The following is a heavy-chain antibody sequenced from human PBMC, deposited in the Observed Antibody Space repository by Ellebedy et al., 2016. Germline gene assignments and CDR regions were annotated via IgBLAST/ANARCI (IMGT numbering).Heavy chain of an antibody. Sequence: GGSLRLXXAASGFTFDDYAMHWVRQAPGKGLEWVSGISWNSGSIGYADSVKGRFTISRDNAKNSLYLQMNSLRAEDTAVYYCARGTTMVRGVIEDWGQGTLVTVSS. CDR2: ISWNSGSI. CDR1: GFTFDDYA. V-gene: IGHV3-9*01. CDR3: ARGTTMVRGVIED. D-gene: IGHD3-10*01. J-gene: IGHJ4*02.